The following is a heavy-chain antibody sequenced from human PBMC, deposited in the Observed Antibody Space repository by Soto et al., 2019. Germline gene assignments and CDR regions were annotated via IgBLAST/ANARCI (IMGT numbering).Heavy chain of an antibody. J-gene: IGHJ4*02. CDR1: GFSLSTSAVG. Sequence: QITLKESGPTLVRPTQTLTLTYTFSGFSLSTSAVGVNWIRQPPGKPLEWLALIYWDDTKHYSSSLRNRLTITKDTSKNQVVLTMTNMDPVDTATYYCAHGSGWLSDQWGQGTLVTVSS. D-gene: IGHD6-19*01. V-gene: IGHV2-5*02. CDR3: AHGSGWLSDQ. CDR2: IYWDDTK.